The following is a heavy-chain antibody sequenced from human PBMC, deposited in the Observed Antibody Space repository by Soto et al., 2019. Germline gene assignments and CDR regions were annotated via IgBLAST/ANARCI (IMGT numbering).Heavy chain of an antibody. CDR1: GGSISSYY. CDR3: ARDYPYYYDSSPLFDI. CDR2: IYYSGST. Sequence: PSETLSLTCTVSGGSISSYYWSWIRQPPGKGLEWIGYIYYSGSTNYNPSLKSRVTISVDTSKNQFSLKLSSVTAADTAVYYCARDYPYYYDSSPLFDIWGQGTMVTVSS. V-gene: IGHV4-59*01. D-gene: IGHD3-22*01. J-gene: IGHJ3*02.